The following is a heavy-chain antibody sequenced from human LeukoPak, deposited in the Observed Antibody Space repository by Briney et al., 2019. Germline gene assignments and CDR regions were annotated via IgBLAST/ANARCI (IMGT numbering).Heavy chain of an antibody. CDR1: GYTFTSYG. Sequence: SVKVACKASGYTFTSYGISWVRQAPGQGLEWMGRIIPIFGIANYAQKFQGRVTITADKSTSTAYMELSSLRSEDTAVYYCAREPPTEEMATVHFDYWGQGTLVTVSS. CDR2: IIPIFGIA. CDR3: AREPPTEEMATVHFDY. D-gene: IGHD5-24*01. J-gene: IGHJ4*02. V-gene: IGHV1-69*04.